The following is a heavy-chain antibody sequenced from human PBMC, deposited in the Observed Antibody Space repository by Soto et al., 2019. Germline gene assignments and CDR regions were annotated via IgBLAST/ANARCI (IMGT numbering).Heavy chain of an antibody. CDR1: GFTFGDYY. CDR3: ARDGGLGYYYDSSGSIFDY. V-gene: IGHV3-11*06. CDR2: ISSSSSYT. D-gene: IGHD3-22*01. J-gene: IGHJ4*02. Sequence: GGSLRLSCAASGFTFGDYYMSWIRQAPGKGLEWVSYISSSSSYTNYADSVKGRFTISRDNAKNSLYLQMNSLRAEDTAVYYCARDGGLGYYYDSSGSIFDYWGQGTLVTVSS.